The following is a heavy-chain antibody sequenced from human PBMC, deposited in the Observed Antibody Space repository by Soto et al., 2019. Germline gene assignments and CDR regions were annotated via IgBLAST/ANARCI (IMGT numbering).Heavy chain of an antibody. V-gene: IGHV1-2*04. CDR2: INPNSGGT. CDR3: ARDHYYGSGSYYNAYYYGMDV. CDR1: GYIFTGYY. J-gene: IGHJ6*02. D-gene: IGHD3-10*01. Sequence: ASVKVSCKASGYIFTGYYMHWVRQAPGQGLEWMGWINPNSGGTNYAQKFQGWVTMTRDTSISTAYMELSRLRSDDTAVYYCARDHYYGSGSYYNAYYYGMDVWGQGTTVTVSS.